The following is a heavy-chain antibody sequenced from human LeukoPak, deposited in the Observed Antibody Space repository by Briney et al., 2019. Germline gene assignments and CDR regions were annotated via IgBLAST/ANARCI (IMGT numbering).Heavy chain of an antibody. CDR3: ARGGSEWYSSGWGTWFDP. J-gene: IGHJ5*02. CDR2: IYHSGNT. V-gene: IGHV4-39*07. D-gene: IGHD6-19*01. CDR1: GGSISSRSYY. Sequence: ASETLSLTCTVSGGSISSRSYYWGWIRQPPGKGLEWIGSIYHSGNTYSNPSLKSRVTISVDTSENQFSLKLSSVTAADTAVYYCARGGSEWYSSGWGTWFDPWGQGTLVTVSS.